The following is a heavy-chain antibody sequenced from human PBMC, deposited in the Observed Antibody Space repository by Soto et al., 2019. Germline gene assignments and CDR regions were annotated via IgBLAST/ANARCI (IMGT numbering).Heavy chain of an antibody. V-gene: IGHV4-30-2*01. D-gene: IGHD5-12*01. CDR2: IYHSGGT. J-gene: IGHJ4*02. Sequence: PSETLSLTCAVSGCSISSGGYSWSWIRQPPGKGLEWIGYIYHSGGTYYNPSLKSRVTISVDRSKNQFSLKLSSVTAADTAVYYCAAGGGLPRYYWGQGTLVTVSS. CDR3: AAGGGLPRYY. CDR1: GCSISSGGYS.